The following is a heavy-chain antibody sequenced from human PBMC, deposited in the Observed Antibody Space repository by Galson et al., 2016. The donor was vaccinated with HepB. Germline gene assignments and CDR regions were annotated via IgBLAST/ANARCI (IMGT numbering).Heavy chain of an antibody. D-gene: IGHD2-2*01. CDR3: ARMPDS. V-gene: IGHV4-61*02. CDR2: ISTSGTA. J-gene: IGHJ4*02. CDR1: GGSITSGTKY. Sequence: QIQLQESGPGLVKPSQTLSLTCTVSGGSITSGTKYWTWIRQPAGKGLEWIGGISTSGTANYNPSLRSRVTISIDTSKTHRSLNVRSVTASDTAMYYCARMPDSWGQGTLVTVSS.